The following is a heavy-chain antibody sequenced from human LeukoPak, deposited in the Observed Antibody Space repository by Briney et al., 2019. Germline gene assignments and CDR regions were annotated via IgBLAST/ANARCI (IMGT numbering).Heavy chain of an antibody. V-gene: IGHV1-46*01. Sequence: ASVKVSCKASGYTFTGYYMHWVRQAPGQGLEWMGIINPSGGSTSYAQKFQGRVTMTRDTSTSTVYMELSSLRSEDTAVYYCARLPTGDSSGYSYDYWGQGTLVTVSS. D-gene: IGHD3-22*01. CDR2: INPSGGST. CDR3: ARLPTGDSSGYSYDY. J-gene: IGHJ4*02. CDR1: GYTFTGYY.